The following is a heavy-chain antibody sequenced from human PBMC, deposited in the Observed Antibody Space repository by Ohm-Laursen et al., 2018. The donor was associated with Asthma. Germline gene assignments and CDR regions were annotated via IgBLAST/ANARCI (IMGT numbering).Heavy chain of an antibody. CDR2: ISKDGSNK. V-gene: IGHV3-30-3*01. CDR1: GFTFSSNA. J-gene: IGHJ4*02. Sequence: SLRLSCSAAGFTFSSNAMHWVRQAPGKGLEWVAVISKDGSNKYYAESVKGRFTISRDNSMNTLYVQMNSLRAEDTAVYYCARDHYYSSGSYFDYWGQGTLVTVSS. D-gene: IGHD2-21*02. CDR3: ARDHYYSSGSYFDY.